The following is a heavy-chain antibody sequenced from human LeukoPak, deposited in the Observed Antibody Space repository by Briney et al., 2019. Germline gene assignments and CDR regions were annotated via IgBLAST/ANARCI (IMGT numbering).Heavy chain of an antibody. V-gene: IGHV3-23*01. J-gene: IGHJ4*02. CDR3: AKGVVGGRRDYYSYFDS. CDR2: ISDHGSLS. CDR1: GFTFSRHD. Sequence: GRSLRLSCAASGFTFSRHDMNWVRRAPGKGLEWVSVISDHGSLSNYADSVKGRFTISRDNSRDTLFLQMDSLRVEDTAVYYCAKGVVGGRRDYYSYFDSWGQGTLVTVSS. D-gene: IGHD3-22*01.